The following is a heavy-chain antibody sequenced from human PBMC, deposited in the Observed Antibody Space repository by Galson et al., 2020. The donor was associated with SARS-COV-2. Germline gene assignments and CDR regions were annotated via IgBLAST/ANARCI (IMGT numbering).Heavy chain of an antibody. CDR2: ISYDGSNK. CDR3: AGGRGSAPGYFDY. J-gene: IGHJ4*02. Sequence: GGSLRLSCAVSGFTFSNYAMHWVRQAPGKGLEWVALISYDGSNKYYADSVKGRFTVSRDNSKNTLYLQMNSLRAEDTAVYFCAGGRGSAPGYFDYWGQGTLVTVSS. D-gene: IGHD2-15*01. CDR1: GFTFSNYA. V-gene: IGHV3-30*04.